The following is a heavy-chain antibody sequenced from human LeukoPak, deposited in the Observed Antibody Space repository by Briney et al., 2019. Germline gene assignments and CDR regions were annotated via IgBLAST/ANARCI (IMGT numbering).Heavy chain of an antibody. CDR3: ARERRAAATPYYYYYGMDV. J-gene: IGHJ6*02. D-gene: IGHD2-15*01. CDR2: INHSGST. V-gene: IGHV4-34*01. Sequence: SETLSLTCAVYGGSFSGYYWSWIRQPPGKGLEWIGEINHSGSTNYNPSLKSRGTISVDTSKNQFSLKLSSVTAADTAVYYCARERRAAATPYYYYYGMDVWGQGTTVTVSS. CDR1: GGSFSGYY.